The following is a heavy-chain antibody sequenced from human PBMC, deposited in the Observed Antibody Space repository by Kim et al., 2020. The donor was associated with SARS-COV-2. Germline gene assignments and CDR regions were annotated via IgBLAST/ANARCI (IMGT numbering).Heavy chain of an antibody. Sequence: GGSLRLSCAASGFTFDDYGMSWVRQAPGKGLEWVSGINWNGGSTGYADSGKGRFTISRDNAKNSLYLQMNSLRAEDTALYYCSRDPRSDSSSWYGFCYYYYYGMDVWGQGTTVTVSS. CDR3: SRDPRSDSSSWYGFCYYYYYGMDV. V-gene: IGHV3-20*04. CDR2: INWNGGST. J-gene: IGHJ6*02. D-gene: IGHD6-13*01. CDR1: GFTFDDYG.